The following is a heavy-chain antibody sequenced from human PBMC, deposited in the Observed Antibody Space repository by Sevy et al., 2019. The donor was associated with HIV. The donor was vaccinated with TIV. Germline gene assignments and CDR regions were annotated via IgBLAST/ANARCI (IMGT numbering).Heavy chain of an antibody. V-gene: IGHV1-2*02. J-gene: IGHJ4*02. Sequence: ASVKVSCKASGKNFIGYYMHWVRQAPGQGLEWMGWINPNGGGTEYAQKFQGRVTMTRDTSISTAYMELTRLTSGDTAIYYCARGSGSDFDDRFYLDYWGQGTLVTVSS. D-gene: IGHD4-17*01. CDR3: ARGSGSDFDDRFYLDY. CDR2: INPNGGGT. CDR1: GKNFIGYY.